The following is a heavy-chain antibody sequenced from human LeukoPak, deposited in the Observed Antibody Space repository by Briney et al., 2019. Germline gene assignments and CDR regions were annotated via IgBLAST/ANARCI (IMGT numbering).Heavy chain of an antibody. J-gene: IGHJ1*01. V-gene: IGHV3-30*03. D-gene: IGHD6-25*01. Sequence: GGSLRLSCTGSGFSFTNYAMHWVRQAPGEGLEWVAVISYDESKIYYADSVKGRFTISRDLSTNTLYLQMNSLTTEDTAMYFCARRPVAAEYFQHWGQGTLVTVSS. CDR3: ARRPVAAEYFQH. CDR2: ISYDESKI. CDR1: GFSFTNYA.